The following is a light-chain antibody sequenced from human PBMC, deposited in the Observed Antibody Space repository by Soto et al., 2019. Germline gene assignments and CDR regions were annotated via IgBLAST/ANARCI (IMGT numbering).Light chain of an antibody. Sequence: EIVMTQSQATLSVSPGERATLSCRASQSVSSNLAWYQQKPGQAPRPLIYGASTRATGIPARFSGSGSGTEFTLTITSLQSEDFAVYYCQQYNNWPPLTFGGGTKVDIK. CDR1: QSVSSN. J-gene: IGKJ4*01. CDR2: GAS. CDR3: QQYNNWPPLT. V-gene: IGKV3-15*01.